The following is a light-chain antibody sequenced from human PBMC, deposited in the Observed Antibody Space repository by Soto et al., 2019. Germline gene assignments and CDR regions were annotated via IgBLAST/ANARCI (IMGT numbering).Light chain of an antibody. CDR3: QQYGSSPRT. J-gene: IGKJ4*02. Sequence: EIVLTQSPATLSLSPGERVTLSCRASESVSSSYLAWYQQKPGQAPRLLIYGASSRATGIPDRFSGSGSGTDFTLTISRLEPEDSAVYYCQQYGSSPRTFGGGTKVEIK. V-gene: IGKV3-20*01. CDR2: GAS. CDR1: ESVSSSY.